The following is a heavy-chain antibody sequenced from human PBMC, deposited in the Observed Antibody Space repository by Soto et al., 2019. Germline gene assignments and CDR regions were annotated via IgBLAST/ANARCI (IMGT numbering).Heavy chain of an antibody. J-gene: IGHJ4*02. D-gene: IGHD5-12*01. Sequence: GASVKVSCKASGYTFTSYGISWVRQAPGQGLEWMGWISAYNGNTNYAQKLQGRVTMTTDTSTSTAYMELSSLRSEDTAAYYCARGYSGYDYDYWGQGTLVTVSS. CDR2: ISAYNGNT. V-gene: IGHV1-18*01. CDR3: ARGYSGYDYDY. CDR1: GYTFTSYG.